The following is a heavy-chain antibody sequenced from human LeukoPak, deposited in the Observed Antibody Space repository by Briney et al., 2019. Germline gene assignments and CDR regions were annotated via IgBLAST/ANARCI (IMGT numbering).Heavy chain of an antibody. J-gene: IGHJ4*02. V-gene: IGHV3-15*01. Sequence: GGSLRLSCVASGFTFSNAWMSWVRQAPGKGLEWVGRIKSKTDGGTTDYAAPVKGRLTISRDDSKTTLYLQMNSLKTEDTAVYYCTTVGCTTTSCYVDFWGQGTLVTVSS. CDR3: TTVGCTTTSCYVDF. CDR1: GFTFSNAW. D-gene: IGHD2-2*01. CDR2: IKSKTDGGTT.